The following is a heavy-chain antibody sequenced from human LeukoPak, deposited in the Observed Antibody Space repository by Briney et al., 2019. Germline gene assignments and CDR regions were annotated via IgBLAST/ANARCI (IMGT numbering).Heavy chain of an antibody. J-gene: IGHJ5*02. D-gene: IGHD3-16*01. CDR1: GGSFSGYY. CDR2: INHSGST. Sequence: SETLSLTCAVYGGSFSGYYWSWIRQPPGKGLEWIGEINHSGSTNYNPSLKSRVTISVDTSKNQFSLKLSSVTAADTAVYYCARAAGGRQRKNWFDPWGQGTLVTVSS. CDR3: ARAAGGRQRKNWFDP. V-gene: IGHV4-34*01.